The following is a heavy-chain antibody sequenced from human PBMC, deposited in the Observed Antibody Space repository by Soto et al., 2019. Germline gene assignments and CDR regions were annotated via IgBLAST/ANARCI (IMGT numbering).Heavy chain of an antibody. CDR1: GGSISGGIHS. J-gene: IGHJ2*01. CDR2: IFDSGST. Sequence: QVQLQESGPGLVKPSETLSLTCTVSGGSISGGIHSWSWIRQPPGKGLEWIGHIFDSGSTYYNPSLKSRLTISVDTSKNQFSLRLNFVTAADTAMYYCARDIMPLTNDWYFDLWGRGTLVTVSS. V-gene: IGHV4-30-4*01. CDR3: ARDIMPLTNDWYFDL. D-gene: IGHD2-8*01.